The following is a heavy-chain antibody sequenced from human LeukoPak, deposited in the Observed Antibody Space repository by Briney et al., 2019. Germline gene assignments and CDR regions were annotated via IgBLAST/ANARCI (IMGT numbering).Heavy chain of an antibody. V-gene: IGHV4-59*08. CDR1: GGSISSYY. Sequence: SETLSLTCTVSGGSISSYYWSWIRQPPGKGLEWIGYIYYSGSTNYNPSLKSRVTISVDTSKNQFSLKLSSVTAADTAVYYCARHATYYYGSGSPMTFDIWGQGTMVTVSS. J-gene: IGHJ3*02. CDR2: IYYSGST. D-gene: IGHD3-10*01. CDR3: ARHATYYYGSGSPMTFDI.